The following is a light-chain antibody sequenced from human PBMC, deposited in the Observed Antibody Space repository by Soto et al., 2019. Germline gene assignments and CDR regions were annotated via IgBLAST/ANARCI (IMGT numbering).Light chain of an antibody. CDR1: QDISND. Sequence: DIQMTQSPSSLSASVGDRVTITCRAIQDISNDLAWYQQKPGRVPKLLSYAASTLQPVVPSRFSGSGSGTDFTLTIGSLQPEDGASYYCQKYNSAPKTFGQGTKLEIK. V-gene: IGKV1-27*01. J-gene: IGKJ1*01. CDR3: QKYNSAPKT. CDR2: AAS.